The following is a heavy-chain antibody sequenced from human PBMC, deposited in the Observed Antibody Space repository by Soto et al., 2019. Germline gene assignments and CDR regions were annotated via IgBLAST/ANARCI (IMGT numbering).Heavy chain of an antibody. Sequence: QLRLQESGPGLLRPSQTLSLTCSVSGDSLTIGGHSWTWIRQHPGKGLAWIGYIYHSGSTYYSPSLKSRVTISVDRSENQVSRKLTSITAADTAVYYFARGGDGFDLWGQGKMVTVSS. V-gene: IGHV4-31*03. CDR3: ARGGDGFDL. J-gene: IGHJ3*01. CDR1: GDSLTIGGHS. CDR2: IYHSGST.